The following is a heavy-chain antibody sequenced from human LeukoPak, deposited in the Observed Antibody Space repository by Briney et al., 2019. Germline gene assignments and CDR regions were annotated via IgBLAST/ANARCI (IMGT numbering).Heavy chain of an antibody. CDR2: ISYDGSNK. D-gene: IGHD6-13*01. Sequence: GGSLRLSCAASGFTFSSYAMHWVRQAPGKGLEWVAVISYDGSNKYYADSAKGRFTISRDNAKKSLYLQMDSLRVEDTAVYYCARDRIEQQRTLGRSTNYYSYYYMDVWGKGTTVTVSS. CDR1: GFTFSSYA. J-gene: IGHJ6*03. V-gene: IGHV3-30*04. CDR3: ARDRIEQQRTLGRSTNYYSYYYMDV.